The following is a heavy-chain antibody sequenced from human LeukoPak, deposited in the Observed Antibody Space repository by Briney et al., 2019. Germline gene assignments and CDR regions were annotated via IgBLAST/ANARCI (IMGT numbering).Heavy chain of an antibody. V-gene: IGHV3-66*01. CDR2: IYSGGST. J-gene: IGHJ6*02. Sequence: GGSLRLSCAASGFTFSSYAMSWVRQAPGKGLEWVSVIYSGGSTYYADSVKGRFTISRDNSKNTLYLQMNSLRAEDTAVYYCARAHYDILTGLLGMDVWGQGTTVTVSS. CDR1: GFTFSSYA. D-gene: IGHD3-9*01. CDR3: ARAHYDILTGLLGMDV.